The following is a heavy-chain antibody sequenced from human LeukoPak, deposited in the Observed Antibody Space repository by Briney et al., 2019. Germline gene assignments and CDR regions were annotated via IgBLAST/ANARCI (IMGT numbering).Heavy chain of an antibody. D-gene: IGHD2-15*01. J-gene: IGHJ4*02. CDR2: IYSSGST. CDR3: ARQRYCSRVNCTPHFDH. Sequence: SETLSLTCAVSGGSNSSNNYYWGWIRQPPGKVLEWIGTIYSSGSTYYNPSLKSRITISVDASKNQFSLKLSSLTATDTAVYYCARQRYCSRVNCTPHFDHWGQGTLVIVSS. V-gene: IGHV4-39*01. CDR1: GGSNSSNNYY.